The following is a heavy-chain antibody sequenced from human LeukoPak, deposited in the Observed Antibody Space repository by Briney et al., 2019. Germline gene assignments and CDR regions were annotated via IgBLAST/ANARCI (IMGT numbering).Heavy chain of an antibody. J-gene: IGHJ4*02. Sequence: QSGGSLRLSCVASRFQFSSYAMSWVRQAPGKGLEWVSAISGGGTTLFYADSVKGRFAVSRDNSRNTLYLQMNRLRVGDTAVYYCAKADSGTGAYDHWGQGTLVTVSS. V-gene: IGHV3-23*01. CDR1: RFQFSSYA. CDR3: AKADSGTGAYDH. CDR2: ISGGGTTL. D-gene: IGHD1-1*01.